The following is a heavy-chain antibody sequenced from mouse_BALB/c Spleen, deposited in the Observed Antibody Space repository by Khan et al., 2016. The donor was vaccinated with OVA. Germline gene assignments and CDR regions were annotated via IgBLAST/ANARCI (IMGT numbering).Heavy chain of an antibody. CDR2: ILPGSGLT. CDR1: GYTFRNYW. CDR3: ARGFPWFAY. Sequence: QMQLEESGAELMKPGASVKISCKATGYTFRNYWIEWVKQRPGHGLEWIGEILPGSGLTNYNEKFKGKATFTADTSSNTAYMQLSSLTSEDSAVYYCARGFPWFAYWGQGTLVTVSA. V-gene: IGHV1-9*01. J-gene: IGHJ3*01.